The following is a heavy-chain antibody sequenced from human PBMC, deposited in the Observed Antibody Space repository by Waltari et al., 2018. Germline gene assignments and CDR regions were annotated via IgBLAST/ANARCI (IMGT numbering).Heavy chain of an antibody. D-gene: IGHD6-6*01. CDR2: IYYSGST. J-gene: IGHJ4*02. Sequence: QVQLQESGPGLVKPSQTLSLTCTVSGGSIRSGDYYWSWIRQPPGKGLEWIGYIYYSGSTYYNPSLKSRVTISVDTSKNQFSLKLSSVTAADTAVYYCARVRSIAARPGAEFYFDYWGQGTLVTVSS. CDR1: GGSIRSGDYY. CDR3: ARVRSIAARPGAEFYFDY. V-gene: IGHV4-30-4*08.